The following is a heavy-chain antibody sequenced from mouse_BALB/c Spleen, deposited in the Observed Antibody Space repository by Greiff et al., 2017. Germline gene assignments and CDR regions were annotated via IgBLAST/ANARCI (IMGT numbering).Heavy chain of an antibody. CDR3: ARDLDYFDY. CDR2: INSNGGST. Sequence: EVQRVESGGGLVQPGGSLKLSCAASGFTFSSYGMSWVRQTPDKRLELVATINSNGGSTYYPDSVKGRFTISRDNAKNTLYLQMSSLKSEDTAMYYCARDLDYFDYWGQGTTLTVSS. CDR1: GFTFSSYG. V-gene: IGHV5-6-3*01. J-gene: IGHJ2*01.